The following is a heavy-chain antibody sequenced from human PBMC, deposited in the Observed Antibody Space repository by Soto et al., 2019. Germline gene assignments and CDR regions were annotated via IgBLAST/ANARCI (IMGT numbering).Heavy chain of an antibody. J-gene: IGHJ4*02. CDR1: GDFVSSGNYY. CDR3: AGGYSSSSLFGFDY. CDR2: IYFTGTT. D-gene: IGHD6-6*01. V-gene: IGHV4-61*01. Sequence: SETLSLTCTVSGDFVSSGNYYWSWIRQPPGKGLEWIGYIYFTGTTNYNPSLKSQVTMSVDTSNNQFSLKLSSVTAADTAVYYCAGGYSSSSLFGFDYWGQGTLVTVSS.